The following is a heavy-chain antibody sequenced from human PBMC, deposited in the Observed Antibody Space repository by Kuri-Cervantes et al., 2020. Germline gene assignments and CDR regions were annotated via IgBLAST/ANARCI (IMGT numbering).Heavy chain of an antibody. Sequence: GESLKISCAASGFTFSSYGMHWVRQAPGKGLEWVAFIRYDGSNKYYADSVKGRFTISRDNAKNSLYLQMNSLRAEDTAVYYCAREGAYCGGDCYLWEGIDYWGQGTLVTVSS. J-gene: IGHJ4*02. CDR1: GFTFSSYG. CDR3: AREGAYCGGDCYLWEGIDY. V-gene: IGHV3-30*02. D-gene: IGHD2-21*02. CDR2: IRYDGSNK.